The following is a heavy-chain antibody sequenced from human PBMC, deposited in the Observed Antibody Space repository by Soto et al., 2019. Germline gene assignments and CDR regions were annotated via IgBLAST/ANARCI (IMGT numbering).Heavy chain of an antibody. CDR1: GFTFSSYG. J-gene: IGHJ6*02. Sequence: PGGSLRLSCAASGFTFSSYGMHWVRQAPGKGLEWVAVIWYDGSNKYYADSVKGRFTISRDNSKNTLYLQMNSLRAEDTAVYYCARESQPRGGNYDSSGYYYRARGMDVWGQGTTVTVSS. CDR3: ARESQPRGGNYDSSGYYYRARGMDV. CDR2: IWYDGSNK. V-gene: IGHV3-33*01. D-gene: IGHD3-22*01.